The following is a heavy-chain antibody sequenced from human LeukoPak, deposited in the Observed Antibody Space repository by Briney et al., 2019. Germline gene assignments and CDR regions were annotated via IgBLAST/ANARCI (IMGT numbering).Heavy chain of an antibody. CDR3: ATFGYYCSW. J-gene: IGHJ4*02. V-gene: IGHV4-59*12. Sequence: SETLSLTCTVSGGSITNYYWSWVRQPPGQGLEWIAYIYHTGSTNYNPSLKSRVTISIDTSKNQFSLKLSSVTAADTAVYYCATFGYYCSWWGQGTLVTVSS. CDR2: IYHTGST. D-gene: IGHD3-10*01. CDR1: GGSITNYY.